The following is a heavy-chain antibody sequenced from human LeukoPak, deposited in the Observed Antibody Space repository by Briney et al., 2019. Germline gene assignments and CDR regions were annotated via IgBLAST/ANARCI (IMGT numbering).Heavy chain of an antibody. CDR3: AGTSGSSSDYYYYYMDV. J-gene: IGHJ6*03. Sequence: SETLSLTCTVSGGSISSYYWSWIRQPPGKGLEWVGYIYYSGSTNYNPSLKSRVTISVDTSKNQFSLKLSSVTAADTAVYYCAGTSGSSSDYYYYYMDVWGKGTTVTVSS. CDR1: GGSISSYY. V-gene: IGHV4-59*01. D-gene: IGHD3-10*01. CDR2: IYYSGST.